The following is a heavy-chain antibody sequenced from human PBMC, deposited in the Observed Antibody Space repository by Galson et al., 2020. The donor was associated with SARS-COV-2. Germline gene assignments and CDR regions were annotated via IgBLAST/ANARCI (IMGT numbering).Heavy chain of an antibody. D-gene: IGHD1-26*01. J-gene: IGHJ4*02. CDR2: ITYDGSNK. V-gene: IGHV3-30*03. CDR3: ARPGNLGATMYGGVDY. CDR1: GFSFSKYG. Sequence: GGSLRLSCAASGFSFSKYGMNWVRQTPGKGLEWVAVITYDGSNKYYADSVKGRFTISRDNSKSTLYLHMNTVRTEDTAVYYCARPGNLGATMYGGVDYWGQGTRVTVSS.